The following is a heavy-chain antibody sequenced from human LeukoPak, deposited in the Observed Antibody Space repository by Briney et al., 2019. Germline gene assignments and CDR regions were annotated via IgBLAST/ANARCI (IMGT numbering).Heavy chain of an antibody. CDR1: GYTFNTYG. V-gene: IGHV1-18*01. CDR3: ARDRERGFDY. CDR2: IGTENAYT. J-gene: IGHJ4*02. Sequence: GASVKVSCKASGYTFNTYGISWVRQAPGQGLEWMGWIGTENAYTIYAEKFQGRVTLTTDTSTTTVHMELRSLRSDDTAVYYCARDRERGFDYWGQGSLVIVSS. D-gene: IGHD5-24*01.